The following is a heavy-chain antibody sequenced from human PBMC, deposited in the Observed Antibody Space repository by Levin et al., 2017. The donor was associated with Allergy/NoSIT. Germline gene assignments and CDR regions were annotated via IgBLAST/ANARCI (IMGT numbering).Heavy chain of an antibody. Sequence: SQTLSLTCAVYGASFSGYYWSWIRQPPGRGLEWIGEISHRESTTYNPSLKSRVTISLDTSVNHYSLRLDSVTAADTAIYYCAVFSCRYGTFDIWGQGTMVTVSS. J-gene: IGHJ3*02. CDR1: GASFSGYY. V-gene: IGHV4-34*01. CDR2: ISHREST. CDR3: AVFSCRYGTFDI. D-gene: IGHD4-17*01.